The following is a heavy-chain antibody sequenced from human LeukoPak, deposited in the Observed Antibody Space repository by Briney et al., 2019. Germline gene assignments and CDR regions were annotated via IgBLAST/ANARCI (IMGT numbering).Heavy chain of an antibody. CDR2: ISGSGGST. CDR3: ARDPNGDYIGAFDM. J-gene: IGHJ3*02. Sequence: GGSLRLSCAASGFTFSSYAMSWVRQAPGKGLEWVSAISGSGGSTYYADSVKGRFSLSRDNSKNTLYLQMNSLRVGDTAVYYCARDPNGDYIGAFDMWGQGTMVTVSS. V-gene: IGHV3-23*01. CDR1: GFTFSSYA. D-gene: IGHD4-17*01.